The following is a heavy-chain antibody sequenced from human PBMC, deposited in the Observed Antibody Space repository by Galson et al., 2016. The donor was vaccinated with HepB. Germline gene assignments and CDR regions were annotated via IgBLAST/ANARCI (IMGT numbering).Heavy chain of an antibody. CDR3: ARLSDHYFGSGSSGNV. Sequence: QSGAEVKKPGESLKIYCKGSGYSFATYWIGWVRQMPGKGLEWMGIVYPADSDARYSPSFQGQVTISADKSTSTANLQWSGLKAADTAMYYCARLSDHYFGSGSSGNVWGQGTLVAVSS. CDR1: GYSFATYW. D-gene: IGHD3-10*01. V-gene: IGHV5-51*01. CDR2: VYPADSDA. J-gene: IGHJ4*02.